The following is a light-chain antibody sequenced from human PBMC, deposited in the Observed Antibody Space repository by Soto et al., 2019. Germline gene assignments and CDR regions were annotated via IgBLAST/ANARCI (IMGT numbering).Light chain of an antibody. J-gene: IGLJ3*02. CDR2: DDS. CDR3: QVWDSSTDLWV. V-gene: IGLV3-21*02. CDR1: NIGSKS. Sequence: SSELTQPPSVSVAPRQTARITCGGNNIGSKSVHWYQQKPGQAPVLVVYDDSGRPSGIPERFSGSNSENTATLTISRVEAGDEADYYCQVWDSSTDLWVFGGGTQLTVL.